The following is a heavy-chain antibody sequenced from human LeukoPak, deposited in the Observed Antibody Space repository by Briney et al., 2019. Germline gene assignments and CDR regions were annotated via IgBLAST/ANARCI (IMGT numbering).Heavy chain of an antibody. D-gene: IGHD6-19*01. CDR1: GFTFSSYG. J-gene: IGHJ4*02. Sequence: GGSLRLSCAASGFTFSSYGVHWVRQAPGKGLEWVAFIRYDGSNKYYADSVKGRFTISRDNSKNTLYLQMNSLRAEDTAVYYCAMGSIAVADNPDYWGQGTLVTVSS. CDR3: AMGSIAVADNPDY. CDR2: IRYDGSNK. V-gene: IGHV3-30*02.